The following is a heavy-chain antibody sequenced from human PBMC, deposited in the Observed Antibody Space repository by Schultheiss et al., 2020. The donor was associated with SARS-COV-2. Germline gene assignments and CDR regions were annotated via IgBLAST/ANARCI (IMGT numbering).Heavy chain of an antibody. V-gene: IGHV3-11*04. J-gene: IGHJ4*02. Sequence: GESLKISCAASGFTFSDHYMSWIRQAPGEGLEWVSYISSSGSTIYYADSVKGRFTISRDNAKNSLYLQMNSLRAEDTAVYYCAREDYGDYGVVDYWGQGTLVTVSS. D-gene: IGHD4-17*01. CDR1: GFTFSDHY. CDR3: AREDYGDYGVVDY. CDR2: ISSSGSTI.